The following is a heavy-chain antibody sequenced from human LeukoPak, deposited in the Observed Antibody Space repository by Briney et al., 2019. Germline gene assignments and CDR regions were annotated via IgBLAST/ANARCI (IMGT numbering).Heavy chain of an antibody. D-gene: IGHD5-18*01. CDR2: IEPSDSYT. CDR3: ARSGREAMAFLDY. J-gene: IGHJ4*02. CDR1: GYSFPNYW. V-gene: IGHV5-10-1*01. Sequence: AESPKISCKGSGYSFPNYWISWVRQMPGKGLEWMGRIEPSDSYTNYSPSFQGHVTISADKSIGTAYLQWSSLKASDTAMYYCARSGREAMAFLDYWGQGTLVTVSS.